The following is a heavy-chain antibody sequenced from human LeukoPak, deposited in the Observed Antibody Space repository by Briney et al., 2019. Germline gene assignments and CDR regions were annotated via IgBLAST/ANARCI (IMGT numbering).Heavy chain of an antibody. CDR1: GFTFSDYY. D-gene: IGHD2-2*02. Sequence: GGSLRLSCAASGFTFSDYYMSWIRQAPGKGLEWVSYISSSGSTIYYADSVKGRFTISRDNAKNSLYLQMNSLRAEDTAVYYCARDLRRCSSTSCYTRGGQAFDIWGQGTMVTVSS. CDR3: ARDLRRCSSTSCYTRGGQAFDI. CDR2: ISSSGSTI. J-gene: IGHJ3*02. V-gene: IGHV3-11*01.